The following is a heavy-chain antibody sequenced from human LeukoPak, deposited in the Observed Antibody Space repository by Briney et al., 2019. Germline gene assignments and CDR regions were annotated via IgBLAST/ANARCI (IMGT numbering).Heavy chain of an antibody. CDR3: AGGHSGSSAKILYYYYMDV. CDR1: GGSINSDF. J-gene: IGHJ6*03. CDR2: VYTNGGT. Sequence: SETLSLTCVVSGGSINSDFWSWIRQPAGKGLEWIGRVYTNGGTNYNPSLESRVTISIDTAKNQFSLRVRSVTAADAAIYYCAGGHSGSSAKILYYYYMDVWGKGTTVTVSS. V-gene: IGHV4-4*07. D-gene: IGHD1-26*01.